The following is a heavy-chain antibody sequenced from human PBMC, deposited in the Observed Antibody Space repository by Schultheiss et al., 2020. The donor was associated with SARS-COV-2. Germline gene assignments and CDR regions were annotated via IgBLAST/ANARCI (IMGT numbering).Heavy chain of an antibody. Sequence: GESLKISCAASGLTSSDYYMSWIRQAPGKGLEWVSYISSSSSYTNYADSVKGRFTISRDNAKNSLYLQMNSLRAEDTAVYYCARALALGVRYFDLWGRGTLVTVSS. J-gene: IGHJ2*01. CDR2: ISSSSSYT. D-gene: IGHD3-3*02. CDR3: ARALALGVRYFDL. V-gene: IGHV3-11*06. CDR1: GLTSSDYY.